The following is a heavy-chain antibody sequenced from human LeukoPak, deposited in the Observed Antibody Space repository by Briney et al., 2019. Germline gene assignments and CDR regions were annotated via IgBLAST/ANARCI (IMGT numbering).Heavy chain of an antibody. D-gene: IGHD6-13*01. CDR1: GFTFSSYG. V-gene: IGHV3-30*03. Sequence: QPGGSLRLSCAASGFTFSSYGMHWVRQAPGKGLEWVAVISYDGSNKYYADSVKGRFTISRDNSKNTLYLQMNSLKTEDTAVYYCTTAGIAWGQGTLVTVSS. CDR2: ISYDGSNK. J-gene: IGHJ4*02. CDR3: TTAGIA.